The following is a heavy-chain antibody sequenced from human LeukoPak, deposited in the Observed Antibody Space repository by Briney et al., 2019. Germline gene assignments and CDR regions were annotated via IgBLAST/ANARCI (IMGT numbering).Heavy chain of an antibody. D-gene: IGHD5-18*01. CDR1: GFTFSDYY. J-gene: IGHJ4*02. V-gene: IGHV3-11*05. CDR2: ISSSSSYT. Sequence: GGSLRLFCAASGFTFSDYYMSWIRQAPGKGLEWVSYISSSSSYTNYADSVKGRFTISRDNAKNSLYLRMNSLRAEDTAVYYCARVGQLRYYFDYGAQGTLVTVSS. CDR3: ARVGQLRYYFDY.